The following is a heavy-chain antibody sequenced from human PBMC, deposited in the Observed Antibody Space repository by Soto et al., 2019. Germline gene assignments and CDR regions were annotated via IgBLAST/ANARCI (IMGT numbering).Heavy chain of an antibody. CDR2: GSAYNGNT. CDR3: ARGEDHYDNSRYPW. Sequence: QVQLVQSGAEVKKPGASVKVSCKASGYPFTSYGISWVRLAPGEGLEWMGWGSAYNGNTKYAQRIQGRVTMTTDTSTNTAYMELRSLRPAETAVYYCARGEDHYDNSRYPWWGQGTLVTVSS. J-gene: IGHJ4*02. CDR1: GYPFTSYG. V-gene: IGHV1-18*01. D-gene: IGHD3-22*01.